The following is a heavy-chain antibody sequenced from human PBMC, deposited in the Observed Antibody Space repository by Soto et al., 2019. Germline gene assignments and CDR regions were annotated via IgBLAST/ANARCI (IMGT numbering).Heavy chain of an antibody. Sequence: ASLKVSCKASGYTFTSYSMHWVRQAPGQGLEWMGIINPSSGRTSYAQNFQGRVTMTSDTSTSIVYMEMSSLKSEDTAVYYCARDHNFGFILYAMDVWGQGTTVT. CDR3: ARDHNFGFILYAMDV. J-gene: IGHJ6*02. D-gene: IGHD2-15*01. V-gene: IGHV1-46*01. CDR1: GYTFTSYS. CDR2: INPSSGRT.